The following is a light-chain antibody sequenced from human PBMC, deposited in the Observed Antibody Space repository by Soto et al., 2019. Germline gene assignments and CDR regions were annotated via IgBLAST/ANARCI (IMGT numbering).Light chain of an antibody. CDR3: QQYNIYSWT. CDR2: GVS. Sequence: EIVMTQSPATLSVSPGERATLSCRASQSVTSNLAWYQQKPGQAPRLLMYGVSTRATGIPARFGGSGSGTEFTLTISSLQPDDFATYYCQQYNIYSWTFGQGTKVEIK. J-gene: IGKJ1*01. V-gene: IGKV3-15*01. CDR1: QSVTSN.